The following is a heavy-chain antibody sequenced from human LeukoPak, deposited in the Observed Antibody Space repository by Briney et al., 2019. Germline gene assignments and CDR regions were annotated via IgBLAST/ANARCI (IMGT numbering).Heavy chain of an antibody. V-gene: IGHV1-69*05. D-gene: IGHD6-13*01. CDR2: IIPIFGTA. CDR3: ARLIAAAGSSGFDY. J-gene: IGHJ4*02. Sequence: GSSVKVSCKASGGTFSSYAMSWVRQAPGQGLEWMGRIIPIFGTANYAQKFQGRVTITTDESTRTAYMELSSLRSEDTAVYYCARLIAAAGSSGFDYWGQGTLVTVSS. CDR1: GGTFSSYA.